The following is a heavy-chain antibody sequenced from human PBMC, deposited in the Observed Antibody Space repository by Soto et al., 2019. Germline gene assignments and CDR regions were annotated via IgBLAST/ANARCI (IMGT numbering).Heavy chain of an antibody. D-gene: IGHD2-15*01. J-gene: IGHJ6*02. CDR2: ISAYNGNT. V-gene: IGHV1-18*04. CDR3: ARFSGGSYNTYYFYYGMDV. Sequence: QVQLVQSGAEVKKAGASVKVSCKASGFILTSYGISWVRQAPGQGLDWMGWISAYNGNTKYAQDVQGRVTMTTDTSTSTAYMELRSLRSDDTAMYYCARFSGGSYNTYYFYYGMDVWGQGTTVTVSS. CDR1: GFILTSYG.